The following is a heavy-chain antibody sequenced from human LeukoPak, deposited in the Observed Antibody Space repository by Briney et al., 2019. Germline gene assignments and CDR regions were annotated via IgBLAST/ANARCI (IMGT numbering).Heavy chain of an antibody. CDR1: GFTFTSFA. J-gene: IGHJ4*02. Sequence: GGSLRLSCAASGFTFTSFAMSWVRQAPGQGLEWVSGISGIASGGRTDYADSVKGRFTISRDNSKNTLYLQMTSLRAEDTAVYYCAKDRSGYDLGSFDYWGQGTLVTVSS. CDR2: ISGIASGGRT. D-gene: IGHD5-12*01. V-gene: IGHV3-23*01. CDR3: AKDRSGYDLGSFDY.